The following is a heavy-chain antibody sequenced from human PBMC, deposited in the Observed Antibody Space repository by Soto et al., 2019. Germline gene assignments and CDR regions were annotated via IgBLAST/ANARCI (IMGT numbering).Heavy chain of an antibody. CDR1: GGTFNTSV. Sequence: QVQLVQSGAEVMKGGSSVKVSCKASGGTFNTSVISWVRQAPGEGLEWMGGVIPMFGTANYAQKFQGRVTITADQASITSNKALSNLRSDHKAEYYCARSELAVASRAHYYYDGMDVWGQGTTVTVSS. J-gene: IGHJ6*02. CDR3: ARSELAVASRAHYYYDGMDV. CDR2: VIPMFGTA. D-gene: IGHD6-19*01. V-gene: IGHV1-69*01.